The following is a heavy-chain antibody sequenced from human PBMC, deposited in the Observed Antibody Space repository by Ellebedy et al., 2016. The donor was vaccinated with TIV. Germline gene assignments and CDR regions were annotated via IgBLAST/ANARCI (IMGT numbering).Heavy chain of an antibody. CDR2: ISGSGIT. CDR1: GFTFTDYA. J-gene: IGHJ3*01. Sequence: PGGSLRLSCAASGFTFTDYAMSWVRQAPGKGLEWVSGISGSGITYFADSVKGRFTIPRDNAKNTVYLHMYSLRAEDTAVYHCAALKIVSIFDHFDVWGQGTTVTVSS. CDR3: AALKIVSIFDHFDV. V-gene: IGHV3-23*01. D-gene: IGHD3-3*02.